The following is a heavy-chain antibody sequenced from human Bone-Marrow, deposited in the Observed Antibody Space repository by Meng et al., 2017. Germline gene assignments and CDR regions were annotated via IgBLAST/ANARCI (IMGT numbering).Heavy chain of an antibody. J-gene: IGHJ3*02. CDR3: ARDHELLRAFDI. D-gene: IGHD1-26*01. Sequence: GGSLRLSCAASGFTFDDYGTSWVRQAPGKGLEWGSGVSWNGGSTGYADSVKGRFTISRDNAKNTMYLQMNSLRAEDTALYHCARDHELLRAFDIWGQGTKVTVSS. V-gene: IGHV3-20*01. CDR1: GFTFDDYG. CDR2: VSWNGGST.